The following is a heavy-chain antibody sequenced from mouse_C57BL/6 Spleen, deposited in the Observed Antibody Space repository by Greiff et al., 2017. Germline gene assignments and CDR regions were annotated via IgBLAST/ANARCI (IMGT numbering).Heavy chain of an antibody. CDR2: INPNYGTT. CDR1: GYSFTDYN. J-gene: IGHJ2*01. CDR3: SRAGDRGYVDY. D-gene: IGHD3-3*01. Sequence: EVQLQESGPELVKPGASVKISCKASGYSFTDYNMNWVKQSNGKSLEWIGVINPNYGTTRYNQKFKGKATLTVDQSSSTAYMQLHSLTSEDAAVYYRSRAGDRGYVDYWGQGTTLTVSS. V-gene: IGHV1-39*01.